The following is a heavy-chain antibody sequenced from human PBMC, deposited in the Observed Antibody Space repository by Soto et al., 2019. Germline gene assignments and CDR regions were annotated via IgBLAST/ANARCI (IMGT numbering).Heavy chain of an antibody. J-gene: IGHJ3*02. Sequence: GGSLRLSCTASGFTVSSNYMTWVRQAPGKGLEWVSVIYSGGSTNYADSVKGRFTISRDDSQNTLYLHMNSLRAEDTAVYYCARRESHAFDIWGQGTMVTVSS. D-gene: IGHD3-10*01. CDR3: ARRESHAFDI. CDR1: GFTVSSNY. V-gene: IGHV3-66*01. CDR2: IYSGGST.